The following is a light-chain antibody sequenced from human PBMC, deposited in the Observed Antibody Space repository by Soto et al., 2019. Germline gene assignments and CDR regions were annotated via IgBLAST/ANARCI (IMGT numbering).Light chain of an antibody. CDR2: DAS. V-gene: IGKV3-11*01. CDR1: QSVSSY. CDR3: QQRGNWPRT. J-gene: IGKJ1*01. Sequence: EIVWTQSPATLSLSLGESATIYCRASQSVSSYLAWYQKKPGQDPRILIYDASNRATGIPARFSGIGSGTDFNLTLSSLETEDCAVYEGQQRGNWPRTVCPGTKVDIK.